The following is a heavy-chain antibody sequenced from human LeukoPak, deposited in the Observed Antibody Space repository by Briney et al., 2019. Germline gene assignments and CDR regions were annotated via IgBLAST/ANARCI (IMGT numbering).Heavy chain of an antibody. CDR3: ASSPMWFGELFGSYYMDV. V-gene: IGHV4-34*01. CDR2: INHSGST. D-gene: IGHD3-10*01. Sequence: SETLSLTCAVYGGSFSGYYCSWIRQPPGKGLEWIGEINHSGSTNYNPSLKRRVTISVDTSKNQFSLKVSSVTAADTAVYYCASSPMWFGELFGSYYMDVWGKGTTVTISS. J-gene: IGHJ6*03. CDR1: GGSFSGYY.